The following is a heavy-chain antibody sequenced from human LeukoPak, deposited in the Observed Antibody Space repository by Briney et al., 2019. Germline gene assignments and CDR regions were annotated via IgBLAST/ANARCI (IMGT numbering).Heavy chain of an antibody. J-gene: IGHJ4*02. CDR1: GGSITSSNYY. CDR3: GCYYGSGSVEY. CDR2: FYYSGST. V-gene: IGHV4-39*01. Sequence: SETLSLTCTVSGGSITSSNYYWGWIRQPPGKGLEWIGSFYYSGSTNYNPSLKSRVTISVDTSKNQFSLKLSSVTAADTAVYYCGCYYGSGSVEYWGQGTLVTVSS. D-gene: IGHD3-10*01.